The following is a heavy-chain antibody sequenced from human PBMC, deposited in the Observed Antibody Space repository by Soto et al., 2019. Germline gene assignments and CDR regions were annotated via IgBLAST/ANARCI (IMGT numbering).Heavy chain of an antibody. CDR3: AKVGLRERLEPFCALFY. Sequence: SQTLSLTCAISGDSVSSNSAAWNWIRQSPSRGLEWLGRTYYRSKWYNDYAVSVISRITINPDTSKNQLSLQLNSVTPEDTAVYYCAKVGLRERLEPFCALFYWGQGTQVTVSS. D-gene: IGHD1-1*01. CDR1: GDSVSSNSAA. CDR2: TYYRSKWYN. V-gene: IGHV6-1*01. J-gene: IGHJ4*02.